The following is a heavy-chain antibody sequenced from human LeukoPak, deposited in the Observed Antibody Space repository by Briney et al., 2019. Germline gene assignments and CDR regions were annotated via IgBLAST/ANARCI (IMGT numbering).Heavy chain of an antibody. J-gene: IGHJ4*02. CDR2: INQDGSGE. CDR3: AKEIFSGLLYIDY. Sequence: GGSLRLSCTASGFPFSTYWLSWVRQAPGQGLEWVANINQDGSGEYYAGSVEGRFTIARDNAKNSLYLQMNSLMAEDMAVYYCAKEIFSGLLYIDYWGQGTLVTVSS. D-gene: IGHD5-12*01. CDR1: GFPFSTYW. V-gene: IGHV3-7*03.